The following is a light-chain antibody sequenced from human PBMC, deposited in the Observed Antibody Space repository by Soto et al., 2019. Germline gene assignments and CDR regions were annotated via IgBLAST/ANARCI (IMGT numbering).Light chain of an antibody. Sequence: QSALTQPRSVSGSPGQSVTISCTGTSSDVGGYNYVSWYQQHPGKAPKLIIFDVSKRPSGVPDRFSGSKSGNTASLIISGLQAEDEADYYCCSYADNYLVIFGGGTKVTVL. V-gene: IGLV2-11*01. CDR3: CSYADNYLVI. J-gene: IGLJ2*01. CDR2: DVS. CDR1: SSDVGGYNY.